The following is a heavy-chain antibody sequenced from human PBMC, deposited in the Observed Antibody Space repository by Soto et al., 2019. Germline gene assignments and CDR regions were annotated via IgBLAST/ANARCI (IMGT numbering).Heavy chain of an antibody. CDR2: IYYSGST. CDR3: ASSRINTAMGYYFDY. V-gene: IGHV4-59*01. CDR1: GGSISSYY. J-gene: IGHJ4*02. Sequence: SETLSLTCTVSGGSISSYYWSWIRQPPGKGLEWIGYIYYSGSTNYNPSLKSRVTISVDTSKNQFSLKLSSVTAADTAVYYCASSRINTAMGYYFDYWGQGTLVTVSS. D-gene: IGHD5-18*01.